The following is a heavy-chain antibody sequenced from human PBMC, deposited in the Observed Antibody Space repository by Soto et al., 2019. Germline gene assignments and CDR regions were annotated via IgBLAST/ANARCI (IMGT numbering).Heavy chain of an antibody. V-gene: IGHV3-21*01. D-gene: IGHD2-15*01. CDR1: GFNFNSYT. CDR3: ARDCSGGSCYPGMDV. CDR2: ISSSGYI. J-gene: IGHJ6*02. Sequence: ESGGGLVKPGGSLRLSCAASGFNFNSYTINWVRQAPGKRLEWLSSISSSGYIFSTDSVRDRFTISRDNAKNSVYLQINSLRAEDTAVYFCARDCSGGSCYPGMDVWGQGTTVTVSS.